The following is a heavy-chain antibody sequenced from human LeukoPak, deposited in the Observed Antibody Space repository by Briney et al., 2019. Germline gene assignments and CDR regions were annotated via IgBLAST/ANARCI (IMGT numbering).Heavy chain of an antibody. Sequence: SETLSLTCAVYGGSFSGYYWSWIRQPPGKGLEWIGEINHSGSTNYNPSLKSRVTISVDTSKNQFSLKLSSATAADTAVYYCALRIGYSSGWYSWGQGTLVTVSS. D-gene: IGHD6-19*01. V-gene: IGHV4-34*01. CDR2: INHSGST. J-gene: IGHJ4*02. CDR1: GGSFSGYY. CDR3: ALRIGYSSGWYS.